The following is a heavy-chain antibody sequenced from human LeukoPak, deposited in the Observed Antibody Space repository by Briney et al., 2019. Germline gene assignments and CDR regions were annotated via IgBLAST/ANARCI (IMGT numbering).Heavy chain of an antibody. J-gene: IGHJ4*02. CDR1: GLTLSNYG. Sequence: GGSLRLSCAVSGLTLSNYGMSGVRQAPGKGLEWVAGISDSGGSTIYADSVKGRFTISRDNPKNTLYLQMNSLRAEDTAVYFCAKRGVVIRVILVGFHKAAYYFDSWGQGALVTVSS. V-gene: IGHV3-23*01. CDR3: AKRGVVIRVILVGFHKAAYYFDS. CDR2: ISDSGGST. D-gene: IGHD3-22*01.